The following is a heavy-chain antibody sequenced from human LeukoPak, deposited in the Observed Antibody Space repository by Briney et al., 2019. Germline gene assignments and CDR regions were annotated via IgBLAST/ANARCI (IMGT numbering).Heavy chain of an antibody. CDR1: GFTFSNYE. CDR2: ISSSSSYI. CDR3: ARDYGDYEPGRHHYYYYYMDV. Sequence: GGSLRLSCVASGFTFSNYEMNWVRQAPGKGLEWVSYISSSSSYIFYADSVKGRFTMSRDNAKKSLFLQMNSLRAEDTAVYYCARDYGDYEPGRHHYYYYYMDVWGKGTTVTVSS. D-gene: IGHD4-17*01. J-gene: IGHJ6*03. V-gene: IGHV3-21*05.